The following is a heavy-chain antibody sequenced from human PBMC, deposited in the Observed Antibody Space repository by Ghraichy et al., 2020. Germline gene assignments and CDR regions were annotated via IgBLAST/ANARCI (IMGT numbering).Heavy chain of an antibody. J-gene: IGHJ5*01. Sequence: SETLSLTCTVTGGSIISSSYYWGWIRQPPVKGMKRIGSIYYSGSTYYNPSLRSRVTISVDTSKNQLSLKLSSVTAADTAVYYCARHPSYYDFWSGYNWFDSWGQGTLVTVSS. D-gene: IGHD3-3*01. CDR1: GGSIISSSYY. CDR3: ARHPSYYDFWSGYNWFDS. V-gene: IGHV4-39*01. CDR2: IYYSGST.